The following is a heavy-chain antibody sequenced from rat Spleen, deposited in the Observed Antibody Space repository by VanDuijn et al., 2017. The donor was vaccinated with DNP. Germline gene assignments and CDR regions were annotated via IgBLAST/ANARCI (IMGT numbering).Heavy chain of an antibody. CDR2: LSFDGSST. CDR1: GFNFNDYW. J-gene: IGHJ3*01. V-gene: IGHV5-29*01. D-gene: IGHD1-4*01. CDR3: ARSRLPGYYPFAC. Sequence: EVKLVESGGGLVQPGRSLKLSCAASGFNFNDYWMGWVRQAPGKGLEWVAALSFDGSSTYYRGSVKGRFTISRDNAKGTLYLQMDSLRSEDTATYYCARSRLPGYYPFACWGQGTLVTVSS.